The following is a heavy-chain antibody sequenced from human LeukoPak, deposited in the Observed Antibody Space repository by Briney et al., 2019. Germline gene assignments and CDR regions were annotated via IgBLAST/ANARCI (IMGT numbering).Heavy chain of an antibody. J-gene: IGHJ4*02. CDR2: INHSGST. CDR1: GGSFSGYY. Sequence: SETLSLTCAVYGGSFSGYYWSWIRQPPGKGLEWIGEINHSGSTNYNPSLKSRVTISVDTSKNQFSLKLSSVTAADTAVYYCARDLRLVGFDYWGQGTLVTVSS. D-gene: IGHD6-19*01. CDR3: ARDLRLVGFDY. V-gene: IGHV4-34*01.